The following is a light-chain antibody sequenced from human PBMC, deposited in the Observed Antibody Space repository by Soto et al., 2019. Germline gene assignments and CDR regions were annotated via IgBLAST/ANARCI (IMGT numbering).Light chain of an antibody. J-gene: IGLJ1*01. V-gene: IGLV2-14*01. CDR1: SSDIGTYNY. Sequence: LTQPASVSGSPGQSITISCAGTSSDIGTYNYVSWNQQHPGKAPKVIIYEVSNRPSGVSNRFSGSKSGNTASLTISGLQAEDEADYYCSSYTSSNTLVFGTGTKVTVL. CDR2: EVS. CDR3: SSYTSSNTLV.